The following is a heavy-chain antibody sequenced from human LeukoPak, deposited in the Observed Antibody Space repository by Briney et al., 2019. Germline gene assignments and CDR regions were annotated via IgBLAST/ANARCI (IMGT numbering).Heavy chain of an antibody. CDR3: ARDEVITFRLFDH. CDR1: GFSLSAHG. Sequence: GGSLRLSCAASGFSLSAHGMHWVRQAPGKGLEWLAVIWYDGNTKYYSDSVKGRFTISRDSSKNTLYLEMNSLRAEDTAVYYCARDEVITFRLFDHWGQGTLVTVSS. D-gene: IGHD1-14*01. J-gene: IGHJ4*02. V-gene: IGHV3-33*01. CDR2: IWYDGNTK.